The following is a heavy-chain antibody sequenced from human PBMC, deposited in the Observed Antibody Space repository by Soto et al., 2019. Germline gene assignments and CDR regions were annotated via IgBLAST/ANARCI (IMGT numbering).Heavy chain of an antibody. CDR1: GGSFSGYY. CDR2: INHSGST. Sequence: SETLSLTCAVYGGSFSGYYWSWIRQPPGKGLEWIGEINHSGSTNYNPPLKSRVTISVDTSTNQFSLKLSSVTAADTAVYYCAREPPRPLTGTLDYWGQGTLVTVSS. V-gene: IGHV4-34*01. CDR3: AREPPRPLTGTLDY. D-gene: IGHD1-7*01. J-gene: IGHJ4*02.